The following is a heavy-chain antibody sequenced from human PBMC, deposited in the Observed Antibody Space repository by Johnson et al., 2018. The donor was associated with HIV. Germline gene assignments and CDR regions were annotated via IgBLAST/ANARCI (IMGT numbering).Heavy chain of an antibody. V-gene: IGHV3-7*01. CDR3: ARDRPDIVVVPGAIDAFDI. CDR1: GFTFSSYW. Sequence: VQLVESGGGVVQPGRSLRLSCAASGFTFSSYWMHWVRQAPGTGLEWVANIKQDGSEKYYVDSVKGRFTISRDNAKNSLYLQMNSLRAEDTAVYYCARDRPDIVVVPGAIDAFDIWGQGTMVTVSS. CDR2: IKQDGSEK. J-gene: IGHJ3*02. D-gene: IGHD2-2*01.